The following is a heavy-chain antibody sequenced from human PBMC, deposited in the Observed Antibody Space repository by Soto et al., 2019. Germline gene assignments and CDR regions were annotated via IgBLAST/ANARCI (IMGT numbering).Heavy chain of an antibody. Sequence: SETLSLTCTVSGGSISSGGYYWNWIRQHPGKGLEWIGYIYYSGSTYYNPSLKSRITISVDTSKNQFSLKLSSVTAADTAVYYCARHSHYGTYYFDYWGQGTLVTVSS. D-gene: IGHD4-17*01. J-gene: IGHJ4*02. V-gene: IGHV4-31*03. CDR3: ARHSHYGTYYFDY. CDR2: IYYSGST. CDR1: GGSISSGGYY.